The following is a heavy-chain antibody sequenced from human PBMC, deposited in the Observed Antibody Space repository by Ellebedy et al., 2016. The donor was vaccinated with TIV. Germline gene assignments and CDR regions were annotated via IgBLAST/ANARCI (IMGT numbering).Heavy chain of an antibody. Sequence: SETLSLTCKVSGGSVSSGSHYWNWIRQPPGKGLEWIGYWYYLGTTKYNPSLKSRVTISEDTSKNQFSLRLSSVTAADTAVYYCAGGSYTPYGMDVWGQGTTVTISS. D-gene: IGHD1-26*01. V-gene: IGHV4-61*01. CDR2: WYYLGTT. J-gene: IGHJ6*02. CDR1: GGSVSSGSHY. CDR3: AGGSYTPYGMDV.